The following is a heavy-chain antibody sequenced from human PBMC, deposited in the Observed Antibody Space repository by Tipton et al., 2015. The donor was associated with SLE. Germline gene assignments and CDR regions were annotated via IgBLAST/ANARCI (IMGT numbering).Heavy chain of an antibody. V-gene: IGHV4-59*01. CDR1: GGSISDYY. D-gene: IGHD4-17*01. Sequence: TLSLTCTASGGSISDYYWTWIRQPPGKGLEWIGYIFYSGGTNYNPSLKSRVTISGDTSKNQFSLRLSSVTAADTAVYYCAGGELRYGDYDFYYWGQGSLVTVSS. CDR2: IFYSGGT. CDR3: AGGELRYGDYDFYY. J-gene: IGHJ4*02.